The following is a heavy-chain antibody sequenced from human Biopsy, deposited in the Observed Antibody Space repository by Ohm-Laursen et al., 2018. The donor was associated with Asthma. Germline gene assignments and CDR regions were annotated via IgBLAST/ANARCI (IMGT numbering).Heavy chain of an antibody. CDR1: GGSMSSSSYY. D-gene: IGHD7-27*01. J-gene: IGHJ4*02. V-gene: IGHV4-39*01. CDR2: ISYTGSA. CDR3: ARHWDWGSFFDY. Sequence: TLSLTWTVSGGSMSSSSYYWGWIRQPPGKGLEWMGSISYTGSAYHNPSLKSRVPISVDTPKNHFSLKLSSVTAADTAVYYCARHWDWGSFFDYWGQGTPVTVSS.